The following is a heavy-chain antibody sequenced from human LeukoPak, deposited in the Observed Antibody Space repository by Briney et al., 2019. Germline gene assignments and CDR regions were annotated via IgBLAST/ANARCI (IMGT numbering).Heavy chain of an antibody. CDR1: GGSIRSGNYY. Sequence: SETLSLTCTVSGGSIRSGNYYWSWIRQPAGKGLEWIGRINTRGSTNYNPSLKSRVTISVDMSKNQFSLKLSSVTAADTAVYYCARQDGGSYYWGQGTLVTVSS. D-gene: IGHD3-10*01. CDR2: INTRGST. J-gene: IGHJ4*02. V-gene: IGHV4-61*02. CDR3: ARQDGGSYY.